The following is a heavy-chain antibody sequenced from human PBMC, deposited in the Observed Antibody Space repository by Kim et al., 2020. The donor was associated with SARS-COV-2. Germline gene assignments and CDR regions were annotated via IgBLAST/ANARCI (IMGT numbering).Heavy chain of an antibody. CDR3: AKDRPTRIEAAGMSLDY. J-gene: IGHJ4*02. D-gene: IGHD6-13*01. CDR2: ISGSGGST. CDR1: GFTFSSYA. V-gene: IGHV3-23*01. Sequence: GGSLRLSCAASGFTFSSYAMSWVRQAPGKGLEWVSAISGSGGSTYYADSVKGRFTISRDNSKNTLYLQMNSLRAEDTAVYYCAKDRPTRIEAAGMSLDYWGQGTLVTLSS.